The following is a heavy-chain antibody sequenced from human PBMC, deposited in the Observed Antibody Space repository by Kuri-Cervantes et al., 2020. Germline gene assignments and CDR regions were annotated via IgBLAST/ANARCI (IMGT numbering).Heavy chain of an antibody. CDR2: INPNSGGT. D-gene: IGHD3-10*01. CDR3: ARVSTLLWFGEFHLDAFDI. V-gene: IGHV1-2*04. CDR1: GYTFTSYY. Sequence: ASVKVSCKASGYTFTSYYMHWVRQAPGQGLEWMGWINPNSGGTNYAQKFQGWVTMTRDTSISTAYMKLSRLRSDDTAVYYCARVSTLLWFGEFHLDAFDIWGQGTMVTVSS. J-gene: IGHJ3*02.